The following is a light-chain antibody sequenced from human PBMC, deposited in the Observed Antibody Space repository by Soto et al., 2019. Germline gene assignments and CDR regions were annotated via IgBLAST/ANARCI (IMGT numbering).Light chain of an antibody. CDR3: QQYGSSGT. Sequence: EIVMTQSPATLCVSRGERATLSCRASQSVRSNLAWYQQKPGQSPRLLIYGASNRATGIPDRFSGSGSGTDFTLTISRLEPEDFEVYYCQQYGSSGTFGQGTNADI. CDR2: GAS. CDR1: QSVRSN. V-gene: IGKV3-20*01. J-gene: IGKJ1*01.